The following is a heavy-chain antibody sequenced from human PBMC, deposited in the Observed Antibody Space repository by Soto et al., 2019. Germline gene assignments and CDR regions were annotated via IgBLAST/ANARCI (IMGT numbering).Heavy chain of an antibody. CDR3: ARVPLVSYGDSPDNY. CDR2: MDPNSGNT. Sequence: ASVKVSCKASGYTFTSYDINWVRQATGQGLEWMGWMDPNSGNTGYAQKFQGRVTMTRNTSISTAYMELSSLRSEDTAVYYCARVPLVSYGDSPDNYWGQGTLVTVSS. V-gene: IGHV1-8*01. J-gene: IGHJ4*02. CDR1: GYTFTSYD. D-gene: IGHD4-17*01.